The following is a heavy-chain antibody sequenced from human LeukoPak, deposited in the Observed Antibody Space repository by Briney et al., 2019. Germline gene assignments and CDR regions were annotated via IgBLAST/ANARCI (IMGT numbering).Heavy chain of an antibody. CDR1: GLTFSSYA. D-gene: IGHD1-26*01. CDR3: ARGPIVGPTKGFDP. Sequence: GGSLRLSCAASGLTFSSYAMSWVRQAPGKGLEWVSVIYSGGATYYADSVKGRFTISRDNSKNMLYLQMNSLRAEDTAVYYCARGPIVGPTKGFDPWGQGTLVTVSS. V-gene: IGHV3-53*01. J-gene: IGHJ5*02. CDR2: IYSGGAT.